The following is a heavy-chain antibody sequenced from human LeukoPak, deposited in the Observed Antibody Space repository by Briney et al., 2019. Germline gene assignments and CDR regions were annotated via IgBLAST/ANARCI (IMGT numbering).Heavy chain of an antibody. CDR2: ISYDGSNK. CDR3: ARDMAGLYSSGWYGGNDY. J-gene: IGHJ4*02. D-gene: IGHD6-19*01. Sequence: SGGSLRLSCAASGFTFSSYAMYWVRQAPGKGLEWVAVISYDGSNKYYADSVKGRFTISRDNSKNTLYLQMNSLRAEDTAVYYCARDMAGLYSSGWYGGNDYWGQGTLVTVSS. V-gene: IGHV3-30*04. CDR1: GFTFSSYA.